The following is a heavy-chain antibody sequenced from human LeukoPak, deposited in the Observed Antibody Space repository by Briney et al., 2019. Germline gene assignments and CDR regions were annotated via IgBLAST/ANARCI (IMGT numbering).Heavy chain of an antibody. Sequence: GSSVKVSCKASGGTFSSYAISWVRQAPGQGLEWMGGIIPIFGTANYAQKFQGRVTITADESTSTAYMELSSLRSEDTAVYYCAGIGRYLLPYILDYWGQGTLVTVSS. CDR2: IIPIFGTA. CDR3: AGIGRYLLPYILDY. J-gene: IGHJ4*02. CDR1: GGTFSSYA. D-gene: IGHD2-2*01. V-gene: IGHV1-69*01.